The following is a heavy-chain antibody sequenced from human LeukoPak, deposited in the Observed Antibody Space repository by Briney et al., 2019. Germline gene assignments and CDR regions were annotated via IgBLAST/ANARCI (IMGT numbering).Heavy chain of an antibody. J-gene: IGHJ4*02. Sequence: SETLSLTCTVSGGSISSYYWSWIRQPPGKGLEWIGYIYYSGSTNYNPSLKSRVTISVDTSKNQFSLKLSSVTAADTAVYYCARHPSWIQLWLPYYFDYWGQGTLVTVSS. CDR1: GGSISSYY. D-gene: IGHD5-18*01. CDR2: IYYSGST. V-gene: IGHV4-59*08. CDR3: ARHPSWIQLWLPYYFDY.